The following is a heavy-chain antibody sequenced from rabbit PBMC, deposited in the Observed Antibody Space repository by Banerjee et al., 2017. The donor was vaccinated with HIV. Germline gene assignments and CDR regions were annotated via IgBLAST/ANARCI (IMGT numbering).Heavy chain of an antibody. CDR2: INAVTGKA. V-gene: IGHV1S45*01. CDR3: ARDLAMMTMVVTGFYLNL. J-gene: IGHJ4*01. Sequence: QEQLVESGGGLVQPGGSLTLSCTASGFSFSNKAVMCWVRQAPGKGLEWIACINAVTGKAVYASWAKGRFTFSKTSSTTVTLQMTSLTAADTATYFCARDLAMMTMVVTGFYLNLWGPGTLVTVS. CDR1: GFSFSNKAV. D-gene: IGHD2-1*01.